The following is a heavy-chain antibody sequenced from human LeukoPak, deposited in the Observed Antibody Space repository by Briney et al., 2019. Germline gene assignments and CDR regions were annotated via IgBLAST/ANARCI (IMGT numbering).Heavy chain of an antibody. CDR3: ARGATVAVRGLKRNWFDP. CDR1: GYTFTSYD. V-gene: IGHV1-8*01. J-gene: IGHJ5*02. Sequence: ASVKVSCKASGYTFTSYDINWVRQATGQGLEWMGWMNPNSGNTGYAQKFQGRVTMTRNTSISTAYMELSSLRSEDTAVYYCARGATVAVRGLKRNWFDPWGQGTLVTVSS. CDR2: MNPNSGNT. D-gene: IGHD3-10*01.